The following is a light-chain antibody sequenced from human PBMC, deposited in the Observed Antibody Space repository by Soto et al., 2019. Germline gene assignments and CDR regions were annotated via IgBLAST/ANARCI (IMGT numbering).Light chain of an antibody. CDR1: QSVSNNY. Sequence: EIVLTQSPGTLSLSPGERPTLSCRASQSVSNNYLAWYQQKPGXAPXXLIYGASNRATGIPDRFSGSGSGTEFTLTISRLEPEDFAVYDCQQYGSSGTFGQGTKVDIK. CDR3: QQYGSSGT. CDR2: GAS. V-gene: IGKV3-20*01. J-gene: IGKJ1*01.